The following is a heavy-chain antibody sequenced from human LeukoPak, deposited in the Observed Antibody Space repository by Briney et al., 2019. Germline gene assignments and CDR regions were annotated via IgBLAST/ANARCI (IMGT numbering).Heavy chain of an antibody. CDR1: GVTLSRYR. V-gene: IGHV3-21*06. D-gene: IGHD4-17*01. J-gene: IGHJ4*02. CDR2: LTSNGSNT. Sequence: KAGVSRRLSCAASGVTLSRYRMNWVRQATGKGLEWVSILTSNGSNTYYAASTKSRFTTSRDNANNLLYPKMNSLRVENTAVYYCATVGSGATVLDSFDYWGQGTLVTVYS. CDR3: ATVGSGATVLDSFDY.